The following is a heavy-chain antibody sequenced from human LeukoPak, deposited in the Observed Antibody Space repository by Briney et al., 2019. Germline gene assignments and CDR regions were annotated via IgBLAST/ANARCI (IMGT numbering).Heavy chain of an antibody. Sequence: PGGSLRLSCASSGFTFSSYPMHWVRQAPGKVLEWVAVISFHGSDKYYGDSVKGRFTISRDNSKNTLYLQMNSLRAEDTAVYYCARVISYDNSGYLGYFDLWGRGTLVTVSS. V-gene: IGHV3-30-3*01. CDR3: ARVISYDNSGYLGYFDL. J-gene: IGHJ2*01. CDR1: GFTFSSYP. CDR2: ISFHGSDK. D-gene: IGHD3-22*01.